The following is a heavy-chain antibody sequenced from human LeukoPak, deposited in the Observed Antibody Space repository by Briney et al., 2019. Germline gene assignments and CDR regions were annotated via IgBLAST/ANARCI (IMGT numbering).Heavy chain of an antibody. CDR1: DFSVSTNY. Sequence: GGSLRLSCAASDFSVSTNYMNWVRQSPGKGPVWVSRINDDGSDTTYADSVKGRFTISRDDAKNMLFLQMNSLRAEDTAVYYCVRGGPSTWSWGQGTLVTVSS. CDR2: INDDGSDT. V-gene: IGHV3-74*01. J-gene: IGHJ5*02. CDR3: VRGGPSTWS. D-gene: IGHD2-15*01.